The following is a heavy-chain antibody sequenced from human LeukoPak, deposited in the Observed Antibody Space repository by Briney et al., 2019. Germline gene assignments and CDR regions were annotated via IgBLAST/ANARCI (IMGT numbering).Heavy chain of an antibody. J-gene: IGHJ4*02. CDR1: GGSFSGYY. CDR3: ARLHKPWLVRSYYFAY. V-gene: IGHV4-34*01. Sequence: SETLSLTCAVYGGSFSGYYWSWIRQPPGKGLEWIGEINHSGSTNYNPSLKSRVTISVDTSKNQFSLKLSSVTPADPAVYYCARLHKPWLVRSYYFAYWGQGTLVTVSS. CDR2: INHSGST. D-gene: IGHD6-19*01.